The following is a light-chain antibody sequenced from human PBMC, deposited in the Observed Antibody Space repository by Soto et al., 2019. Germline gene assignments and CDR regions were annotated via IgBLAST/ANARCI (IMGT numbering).Light chain of an antibody. CDR3: QQDDSSPLT. Sequence: EIVLTQSPGTLSLSPGERATLSCRASQSVSSSYLAWYQQKPGQAPRLLIYGASSRATGIPDRFSGSGSGTSFTLTISRLEPEDFAVYYWQQDDSSPLTFGGGTKVEIK. CDR2: GAS. J-gene: IGKJ4*01. V-gene: IGKV3-20*01. CDR1: QSVSSSY.